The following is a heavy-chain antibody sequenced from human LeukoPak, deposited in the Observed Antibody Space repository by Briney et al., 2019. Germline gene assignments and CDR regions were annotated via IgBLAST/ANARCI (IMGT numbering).Heavy chain of an antibody. J-gene: IGHJ4*02. CDR1: GFTFSNYE. V-gene: IGHV3-48*03. CDR2: ISSSARTI. D-gene: IGHD6-19*01. Sequence: GGSLRLSCAASGFTFSNYEMIWVRQAPGKGLEWVSYISSSARTIYYADSVQGRFTISRDNAKNSLYLQMNSLRAEDTAVYYCARVSSYSSGWYSWGQGTLVTVSS. CDR3: ARVSSYSSGWYS.